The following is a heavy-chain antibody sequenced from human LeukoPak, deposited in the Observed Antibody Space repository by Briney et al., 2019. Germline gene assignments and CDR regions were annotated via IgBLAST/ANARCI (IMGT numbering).Heavy chain of an antibody. D-gene: IGHD3-22*01. Sequence: PGGSLRLSCAASGFTFSSYAMSWVRQAPGKGPEWVSAISGSGGSTYYADSVKGRFTISRDNSKNTLYLQMNSLRAEDTAVYYCAKREAYYYDSSGAANAFDIWGQGTMVTVSS. J-gene: IGHJ3*02. CDR2: ISGSGGST. CDR3: AKREAYYYDSSGAANAFDI. CDR1: GFTFSSYA. V-gene: IGHV3-23*01.